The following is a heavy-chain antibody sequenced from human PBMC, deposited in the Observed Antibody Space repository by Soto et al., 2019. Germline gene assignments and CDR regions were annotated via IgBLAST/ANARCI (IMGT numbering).Heavy chain of an antibody. CDR2: IYYSGST. Sequence: ETLSLTCTVSGGSVSSGSYYWSWIRQPPGKGLEWIGYIYYSGSTNYNPSLKSRVTISVDTSKNQFSLKLSSVTAADTAVYYCARDGGGLSTGTNWFDPWGQGTLVTVSS. CDR1: GGSVSSGSYY. D-gene: IGHD3-10*01. J-gene: IGHJ5*02. CDR3: ARDGGGLSTGTNWFDP. V-gene: IGHV4-61*01.